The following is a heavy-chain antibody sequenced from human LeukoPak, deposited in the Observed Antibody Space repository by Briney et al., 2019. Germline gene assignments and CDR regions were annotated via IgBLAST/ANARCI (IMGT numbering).Heavy chain of an antibody. D-gene: IGHD2-2*03. V-gene: IGHV1-2*02. CDR1: GYTFTGYY. J-gene: IGHJ5*02. CDR3: ARDKSSGYCSSTSCCVGFDP. Sequence: ASVKVSCKASGYTFTGYYIHWVRQAPGQGLEWMGWINPNSGGTNYAQKFQGRVTMTRDTSISTAYMELSRLSSVTAADTAVYYCARDKSSGYCSSTSCCVGFDPWGQGTLVTVSS. CDR2: INPNSGGT.